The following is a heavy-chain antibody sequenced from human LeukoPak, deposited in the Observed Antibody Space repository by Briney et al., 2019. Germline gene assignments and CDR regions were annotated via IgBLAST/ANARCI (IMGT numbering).Heavy chain of an antibody. CDR1: GFSFSTYT. CDR2: IASNGGTK. D-gene: IGHD2-2*02. V-gene: IGHV3-64*02. Sequence: GGSLRLSCAASGFSFSTYTMRWVRQAPGKGLEYVSGIASNGGTKYYADSVKGRFTISRDNFKNTVYLQMDSLRTEDMAVYYCAREYCTTNSCYIWSLGYWGQGTLVTVSS. CDR3: AREYCTTNSCYIWSLGY. J-gene: IGHJ4*02.